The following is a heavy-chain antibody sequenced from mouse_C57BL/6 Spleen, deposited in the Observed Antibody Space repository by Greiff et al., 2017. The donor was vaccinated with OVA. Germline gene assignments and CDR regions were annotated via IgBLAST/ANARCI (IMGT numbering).Heavy chain of an antibody. J-gene: IGHJ3*01. CDR3: SEDYDWFAY. CDR2: IRLKSGNYAT. Sequence: EVQLQESGGGLVQPGGSMKLSCVASGFTFSNYWMNWVRQSPEKGLEWVAQIRLKSGNYATHYAESVKGTFTISRDASIMIVYLQMNNLRADDSGIYCCSEDYDWFAYWGQGTLVTVSA. D-gene: IGHD2-4*01. V-gene: IGHV6-3*01. CDR1: GFTFSNYW.